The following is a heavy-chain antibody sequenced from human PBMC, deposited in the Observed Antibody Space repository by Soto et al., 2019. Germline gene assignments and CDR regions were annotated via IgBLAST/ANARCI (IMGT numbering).Heavy chain of an antibody. CDR1: GGSISSGGYY. CDR2: IYYSGST. J-gene: IGHJ5*02. Sequence: QVQLQESGPGLVKPSQTLSLTCTVSGGSISSGGYYWSWIRQHPGKGLEWIGYIYYSGSTYYNPSLQSRVTISVDTSKNQFSLKLSSVTAADTAVYYCARVYSSSSVNWFDPWGQGTLVTVSS. D-gene: IGHD6-6*01. CDR3: ARVYSSSSVNWFDP. V-gene: IGHV4-31*03.